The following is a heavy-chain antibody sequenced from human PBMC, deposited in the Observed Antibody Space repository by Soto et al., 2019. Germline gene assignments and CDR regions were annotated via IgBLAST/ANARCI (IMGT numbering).Heavy chain of an antibody. D-gene: IGHD2-15*01. CDR3: ARAVVVAADFDY. V-gene: IGHV1-3*01. J-gene: IGHJ4*02. Sequence: ASVKVSCKASGYTFTGYAMHWVRQAPGQRLEWMGWINAGNGNTKYSQKFQGRVTITRDTSASTAYMELSSLRCEDTAVYYCARAVVVAADFDYWGQGTLGTVSS. CDR1: GYTFTGYA. CDR2: INAGNGNT.